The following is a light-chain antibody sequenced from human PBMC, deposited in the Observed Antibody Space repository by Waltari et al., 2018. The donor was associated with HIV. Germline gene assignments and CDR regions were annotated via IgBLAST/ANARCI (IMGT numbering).Light chain of an antibody. CDR2: DAA. CDR1: QSVNNN. J-gene: IGKJ3*01. Sequence: EIMMTQSPATLSVSPGERVTLSCRASQSVNNNLAWYQQKPGQAPRLLIYDAASRATGIPARFSGSGSGTESTLTISSLQSEDFAVYFCQQYSNWLLTFGPGTKVDI. V-gene: IGKV3-15*01. CDR3: QQYSNWLLT.